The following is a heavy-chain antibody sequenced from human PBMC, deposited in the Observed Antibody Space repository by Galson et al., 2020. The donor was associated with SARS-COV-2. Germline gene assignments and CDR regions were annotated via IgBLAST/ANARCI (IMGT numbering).Heavy chain of an antibody. J-gene: IGHJ2*01. V-gene: IGHV3-30*03. Sequence: GESLKISCAASGFTFSNYGMHWVRQAPGKGLEWVAVISYDGSNKYYADSVKGRFTISRDNSKNTLYLQMNSLRAEDTAVYYCASGYCSGGSCYSQDWYFDLWGRGTLVTVSS. CDR1: GFTFSNYG. D-gene: IGHD2-15*01. CDR2: ISYDGSNK. CDR3: ASGYCSGGSCYSQDWYFDL.